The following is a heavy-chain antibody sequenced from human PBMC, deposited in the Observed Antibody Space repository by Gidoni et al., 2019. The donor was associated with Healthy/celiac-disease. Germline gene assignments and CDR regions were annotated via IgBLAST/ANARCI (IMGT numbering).Heavy chain of an antibody. CDR1: GFTVSSNY. D-gene: IGHD2-2*01. Sequence: EVQLVESGGGLVQTGGSLRLSCAASGFTVSSNYMSWVRQAPGKGLEWVSVIYSGGSTYYADSVKGRFTISRDNSKNTLYLQMNSLRAEDTAVYYCARDPGSYQFDYWGQGTLVTVSS. CDR2: IYSGGST. CDR3: ARDPGSYQFDY. V-gene: IGHV3-66*01. J-gene: IGHJ4*02.